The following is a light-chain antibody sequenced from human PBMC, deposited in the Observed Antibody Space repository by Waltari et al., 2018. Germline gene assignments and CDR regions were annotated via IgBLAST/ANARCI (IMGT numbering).Light chain of an antibody. V-gene: IGKV3-20*01. CDR1: QSVSTIS. Sequence: IVLTQSPGTLSLSPGERATRSCRASQSVSTISLAWYQQNAGQAPRLLIYSASNRAPGIPDRFSGSGSGTDFALTISSLEPEDSAMYYCQQYDGAVGTFGGGTKVEIK. CDR2: SAS. J-gene: IGKJ4*01. CDR3: QQYDGAVGT.